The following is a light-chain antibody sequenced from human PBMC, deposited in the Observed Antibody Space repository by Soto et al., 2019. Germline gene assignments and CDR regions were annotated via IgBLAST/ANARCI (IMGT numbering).Light chain of an antibody. CDR3: CSYAGTRTYL. Sequence: QSVLTQPASVSGSPGQSITISCTGTSSDVGSDNLVSWYQHHPGKVPKLIIYEVNQRPSGVSNRFSGSKSGNTASLTISGLQAEDEADYFCCSYAGTRTYLFGTGTKVTVL. CDR2: EVN. J-gene: IGLJ1*01. CDR1: SSDVGSDNL. V-gene: IGLV2-23*02.